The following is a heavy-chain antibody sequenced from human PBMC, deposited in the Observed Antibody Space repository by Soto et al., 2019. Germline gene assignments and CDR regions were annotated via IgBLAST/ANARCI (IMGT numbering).Heavy chain of an antibody. CDR1: GGSISSYY. CDR3: AKGNRRYYYGMDV. V-gene: IGHV4-59*01. Sequence: SETLSLTCTVSGGSISSYYWSWIRQPPGKGLEWIGYIYYSGSTNYNPSLKSRVTISVDTSKNRFSLKLSSVTAADTAVYYCAKGNRRYYYGMDVWGQGTTVTVSS. J-gene: IGHJ6*02. CDR2: IYYSGST.